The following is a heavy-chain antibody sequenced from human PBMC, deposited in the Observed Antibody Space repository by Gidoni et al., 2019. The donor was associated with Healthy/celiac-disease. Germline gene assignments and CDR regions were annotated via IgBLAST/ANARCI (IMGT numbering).Heavy chain of an antibody. Sequence: QVQLVEAGGGVVQPGRSLRLSCAASGFPFSSSAMHWVRQAPGKGLEWVAVISYDGSNKYYADSVKGRFTISRDNSKNTLYLQMNSLRAEDTAVYYCARDGWWELLTDDAFDIWGQGTMVTVSS. CDR1: GFPFSSSA. V-gene: IGHV3-30-3*01. D-gene: IGHD1-26*01. J-gene: IGHJ3*02. CDR2: ISYDGSNK. CDR3: ARDGWWELLTDDAFDI.